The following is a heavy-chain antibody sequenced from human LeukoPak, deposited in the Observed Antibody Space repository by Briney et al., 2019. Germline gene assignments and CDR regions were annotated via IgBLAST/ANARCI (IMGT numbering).Heavy chain of an antibody. J-gene: IGHJ4*02. CDR2: IIPILGIA. V-gene: IGHV1-69*04. CDR3: ASDVVIVPAAFDY. Sequence: ASVKVSCKASGGTFSSYAISWVRQAPGQGLEWMGRIIPILGIANYAQKFQGRVTITADKSTSTAYMELSSLRSEDTAVYYCASDVVIVPAAFDYWGQGTLVTVSS. D-gene: IGHD2-2*01. CDR1: GGTFSSYA.